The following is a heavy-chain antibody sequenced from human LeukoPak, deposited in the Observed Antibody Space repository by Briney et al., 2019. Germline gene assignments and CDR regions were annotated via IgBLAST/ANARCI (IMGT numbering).Heavy chain of an antibody. CDR3: AKDGINALTYYFDC. CDR2: NSGSGGST. V-gene: IGHV3-23*01. J-gene: IGHJ4*02. Sequence: GESLRLSCAASGFTFSSNAMSWGRQAPGKGLEWVSGNSGSGGSTNYAEYVKGRFTISRDNSKNTLYLQMNSLRAEDTAVYYCAKDGINALTYYFDCWGQGTLVTVSS. D-gene: IGHD4/OR15-4a*01. CDR1: GFTFSSNA.